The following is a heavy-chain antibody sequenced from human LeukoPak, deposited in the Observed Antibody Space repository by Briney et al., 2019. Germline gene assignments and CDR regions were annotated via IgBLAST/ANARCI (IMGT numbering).Heavy chain of an antibody. D-gene: IGHD6-6*01. CDR2: IIPIFGTA. Sequence: SVKVSCKASGGTFSSYAISWVRQAPGQGLEWMGGIIPIFGTANYAQKFRGRVTITADKSTSTAYMELSSLRSEDTAVYYCARVLYSTSSRPLADYWGQGTLVTVSS. V-gene: IGHV1-69*06. J-gene: IGHJ4*02. CDR3: ARVLYSTSSRPLADY. CDR1: GGTFSSYA.